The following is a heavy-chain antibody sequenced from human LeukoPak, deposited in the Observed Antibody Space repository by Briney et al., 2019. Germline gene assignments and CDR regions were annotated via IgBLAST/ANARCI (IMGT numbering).Heavy chain of an antibody. CDR3: AGTIAVALGGRFDP. CDR1: GGSISSYY. V-gene: IGHV4-59*01. Sequence: SETLSLTCTVSGGSISSYYWSWIRQPPGKGLEWIGYIYYSGSTNYNPSLKSRVTISVDTSKNQFSLKLSSVTAADTAVYYCAGTIAVALGGRFDPWGQGTLVTVSS. CDR2: IYYSGST. D-gene: IGHD6-19*01. J-gene: IGHJ5*02.